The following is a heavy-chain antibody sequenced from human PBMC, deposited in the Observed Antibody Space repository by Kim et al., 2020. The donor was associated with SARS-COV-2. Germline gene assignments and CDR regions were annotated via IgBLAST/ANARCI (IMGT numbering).Heavy chain of an antibody. J-gene: IGHJ6*02. CDR1: GFTFSNAW. CDR2: IKSKTDGGTT. CDR3: TTESIAAAGTDYYYGMDV. Sequence: GGSLRLSCAASGFTFSNAWMSWVRQAPGKGLEWVGRIKSKTDGGTTDYAAPVKGRFTISRDDSKNTLYLQMNSLKTEDTAVYYCTTESIAAAGTDYYYGMDVWGQGTTVTVSS. D-gene: IGHD6-13*01. V-gene: IGHV3-15*01.